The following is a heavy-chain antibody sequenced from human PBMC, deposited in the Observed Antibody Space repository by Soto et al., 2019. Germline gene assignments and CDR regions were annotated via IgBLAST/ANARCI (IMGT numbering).Heavy chain of an antibody. CDR1: GGTLSSYA. V-gene: IGHV1-69*13. D-gene: IGHD1-7*01. CDR2: IIPIFGTA. Sequence: SVKVSCKASGGTLSSYAISWVRQAPGQGLEWMGGIIPIFGTANYAQKFQGRVTITADESTSTAYMELSSLRSEDTAVYYCARALYRNYVFDYWGQGTLVTVSS. J-gene: IGHJ4*02. CDR3: ARALYRNYVFDY.